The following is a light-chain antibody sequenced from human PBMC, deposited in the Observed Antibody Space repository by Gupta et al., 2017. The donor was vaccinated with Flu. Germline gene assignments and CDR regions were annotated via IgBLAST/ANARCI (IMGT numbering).Light chain of an antibody. CDR1: QSVSSY. Sequence: RATLSCRASQSVSSYLAWYQQKPGQAPRLLIYDASNRATGIPARFSGSGSGTDFTLTISSLEPEDFAVYYCQQRSNWPRIFTFGPGTKVDIK. CDR3: QQRSNWPRIFT. J-gene: IGKJ3*01. V-gene: IGKV3-11*01. CDR2: DAS.